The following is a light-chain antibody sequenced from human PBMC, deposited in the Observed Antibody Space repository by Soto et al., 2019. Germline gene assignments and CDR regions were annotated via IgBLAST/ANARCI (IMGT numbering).Light chain of an antibody. CDR1: QSVIDN. J-gene: IGKJ3*01. Sequence: EILMTQSPATLSVSPGERATLSCRASQSVIDNLAWYQQKPGQAPRLLMYGASTRATGIPARFSGSGSGTEFTLTISNLRSEDFAVYYCQQYNNWPLTFGPGTKVDIK. CDR3: QQYNNWPLT. CDR2: GAS. V-gene: IGKV3-15*01.